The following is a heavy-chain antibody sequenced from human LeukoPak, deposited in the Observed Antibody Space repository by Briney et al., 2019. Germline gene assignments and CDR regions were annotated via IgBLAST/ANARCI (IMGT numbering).Heavy chain of an antibody. CDR2: IYYSGST. CDR1: GGSISSYY. CDR3: ARGSGSSYYYYYMDV. V-gene: IGHV4-59*12. J-gene: IGHJ6*03. Sequence: SETLSLTCTVSGGSISSYYWSWIRQPPGKGLERIGYIYYSGSTNYNPSLKSRVTMSVDTSKNQFSLKLSSVTAADTAVYYCARGSGSSYYYYYMDVWGKGTTVTISS. D-gene: IGHD1-26*01.